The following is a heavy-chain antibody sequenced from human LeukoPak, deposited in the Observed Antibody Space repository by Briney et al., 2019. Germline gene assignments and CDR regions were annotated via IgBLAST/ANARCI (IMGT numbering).Heavy chain of an antibody. CDR1: GYTFTSYY. CDR3: ARDLSYCSGGSCHHLGY. D-gene: IGHD2-15*01. Sequence: ASVKVSCKASGYTFTSYYMHWVRQAPGQGLEWVGIINPSGGSTSYAQKFQGRVTMTRDTSTSTVYMELSSLRSEDTAVYYCARDLSYCSGGSCHHLGYWGQGTLVTVSS. V-gene: IGHV1-46*01. CDR2: INPSGGST. J-gene: IGHJ4*02.